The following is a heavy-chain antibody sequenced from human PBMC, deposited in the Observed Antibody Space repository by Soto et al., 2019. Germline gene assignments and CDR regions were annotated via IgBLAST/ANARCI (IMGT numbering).Heavy chain of an antibody. CDR2: IIPIFGTA. J-gene: IGHJ3*02. V-gene: IGHV1-69*13. Sequence: SVKVSCKASGGTFSSSAISWVRQAPGQGLEWMGGIIPIFGTANYAQKFQGRVTITADESTSTAYMELSSLRSENTAVYYCARESIVVVVAATLSHGAFDIWGQGKMVTVSS. D-gene: IGHD2-15*01. CDR1: GGTFSSSA. CDR3: ARESIVVVVAATLSHGAFDI.